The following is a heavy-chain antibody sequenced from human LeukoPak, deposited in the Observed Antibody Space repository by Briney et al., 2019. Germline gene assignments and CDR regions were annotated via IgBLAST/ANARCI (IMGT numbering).Heavy chain of an antibody. CDR2: IWYDGTNR. CDR1: GFTFNTYG. CDR3: ARDVGMTTVTGDY. D-gene: IGHD4-17*01. J-gene: IGHJ4*02. Sequence: PGGSLRLSCAASGFTFNTYGMHWVRQAPGKGLEWVAVIWYDGTNRNYADSVKGRFTISRDNPKSTLYLQMNSLRTDDTAVYYCARDVGMTTVTGDYWGQGTLVTVSS. V-gene: IGHV3-33*01.